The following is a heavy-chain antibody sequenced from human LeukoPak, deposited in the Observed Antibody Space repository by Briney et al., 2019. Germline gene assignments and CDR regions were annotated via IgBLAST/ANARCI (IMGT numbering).Heavy chain of an antibody. V-gene: IGHV4-38-2*02. D-gene: IGHD3-3*01. Sequence: PSETLSLPCTVSGYSISNGYYWGWIRQPPGKGLEWVGSIYHRGSTFYNPSLRSRDTISLDRSKKKFSLKLTSVTAADTAVYFCARGAEYYAIWRGYAVYCVYWGGGISLAVSS. CDR3: ARGAEYYAIWRGYAVYCVY. CDR2: IYHRGST. CDR1: GYSISNGYY. J-gene: IGHJ4*02.